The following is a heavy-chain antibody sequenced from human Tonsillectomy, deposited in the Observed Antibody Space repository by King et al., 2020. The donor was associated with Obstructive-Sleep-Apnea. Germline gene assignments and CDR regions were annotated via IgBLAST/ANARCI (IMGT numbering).Heavy chain of an antibody. J-gene: IGHJ2*01. D-gene: IGHD3/OR15-3a*01. CDR3: ARVDGRRYFDL. CDR1: RFTFSSYA. V-gene: IGHV3-30*04. CDR2: ISSDGSDE. Sequence: VQLVESGGGVVQPGRSLRLSCAASRFTFSSYAMHWVRQAPGKGLEWVAVISSDGSDEYADSVKGRFTISRDNSKNMLYVQMNSLRAEDTAVYYCARVDGRRYFDLWGRGALVTVSS.